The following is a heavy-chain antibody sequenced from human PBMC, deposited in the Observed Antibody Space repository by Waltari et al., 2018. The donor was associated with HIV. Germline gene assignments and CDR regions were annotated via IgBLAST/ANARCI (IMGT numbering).Heavy chain of an antibody. CDR3: ARGRGYGVDY. CDR1: GFTFRSYG. CDR2: ILYDGSNK. V-gene: IGHV3-33*01. Sequence: QVQLVESGGGVVQPGRSLSLSCAASGFTFRSYGLHWVRQAPGKGVGVVAVILYDGSNKYYADSLKGRFTISRDNSKNTLYLQMNSLRAEDTAVYYCARGRGYGVDYWGQGTLVTVSS. J-gene: IGHJ4*02. D-gene: IGHD4-17*01.